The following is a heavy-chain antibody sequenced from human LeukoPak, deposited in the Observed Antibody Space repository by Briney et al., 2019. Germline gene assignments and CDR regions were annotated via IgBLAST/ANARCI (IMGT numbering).Heavy chain of an antibody. J-gene: IGHJ4*02. CDR3: AKDGDYGDSFRYFDY. CDR1: GFTFSTCA. CDR2: ISSGVGYT. V-gene: IGHV3-23*01. D-gene: IGHD4-17*01. Sequence: GGSLRLSCAASGFTFSTCAMTWVRQAPGQGLEWVSTISSGVGYTYYADSVKGRLTISRHDSKNTLYLQMNSLRRDDTAVYYCAKDGDYGDSFRYFDYWGQGTLVTVSS.